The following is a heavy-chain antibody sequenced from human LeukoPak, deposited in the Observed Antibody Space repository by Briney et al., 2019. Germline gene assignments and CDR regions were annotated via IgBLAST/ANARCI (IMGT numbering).Heavy chain of an antibody. V-gene: IGHV3-43*02. CDR3: AKDIGLWFVYYYYGMDV. J-gene: IGHJ6*02. D-gene: IGHD3-10*01. CDR2: ISTAGSTK. Sequence: GGSLRLSCAASGFTFSDYEMNWVRQAPGKGLEWISYISTAGSTKYYAESVKGRFTISRDNSKNSLYLQMNSLRTEDTALYYCAKDIGLWFVYYYYGMDVWGQGTTVTVSS. CDR1: GFTFSDYE.